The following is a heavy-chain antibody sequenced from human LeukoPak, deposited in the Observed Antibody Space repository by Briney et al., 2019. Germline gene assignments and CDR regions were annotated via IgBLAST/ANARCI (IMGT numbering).Heavy chain of an antibody. Sequence: PGGSLRLSCAASGFTFSSYSMTWVRQAPGKGLEWVSYISSSSSTIYYADSVKGRFTISRDNAKNSLYLQMNSLRAEDTAVYYCARGLGYWGQGTLVTVSS. J-gene: IGHJ4*02. V-gene: IGHV3-48*01. CDR3: ARGLGY. D-gene: IGHD1-26*01. CDR1: GFTFSSYS. CDR2: ISSSSSTI.